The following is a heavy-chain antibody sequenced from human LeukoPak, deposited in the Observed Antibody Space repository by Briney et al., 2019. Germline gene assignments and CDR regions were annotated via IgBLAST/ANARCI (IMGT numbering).Heavy chain of an antibody. Sequence: SCKASGYTFTGYYMHWVRQTPDKGLEWVAVISFDGRNKYYADSVKGRFTISRDTSNNTLYLQMNSLRAEDAAVYYCAKILTGVSTGDAFDIWGQGTLVTVSS. V-gene: IGHV3-30*18. D-gene: IGHD5/OR15-5a*01. CDR2: ISFDGRNK. CDR1: GYTFTGYY. J-gene: IGHJ3*02. CDR3: AKILTGVSTGDAFDI.